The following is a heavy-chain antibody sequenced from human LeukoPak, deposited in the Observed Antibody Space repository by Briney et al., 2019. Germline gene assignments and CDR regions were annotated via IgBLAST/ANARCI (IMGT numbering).Heavy chain of an antibody. J-gene: IGHJ4*02. Sequence: GGSLRLSCAASGFTVSNNYMTWVRQAPGKGLEWVSALNNSGDSTYYADSVKGRFTISRDNSKNTLYLQMNSLRAEDTALYYCAKDRYDCFDYWGQGTLVTVSS. CDR3: AKDRYDCFDY. V-gene: IGHV3-23*01. D-gene: IGHD3-3*01. CDR1: GFTVSNNY. CDR2: LNNSGDST.